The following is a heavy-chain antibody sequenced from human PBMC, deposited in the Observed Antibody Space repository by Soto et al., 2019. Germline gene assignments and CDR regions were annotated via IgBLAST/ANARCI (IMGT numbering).Heavy chain of an antibody. CDR3: ARGGGYCSSTSCSIRSNWFDP. V-gene: IGHV1-46*03. D-gene: IGHD2-2*01. J-gene: IGHJ5*02. CDR1: GYTFTSYY. CDR2: INPSGGST. Sequence: ASVKVSCKASGYTFTSYYMHWVRQAPGQGLEWMGIINPSGGSTSYAQKFQGRVTMTRDTSTSTVYMELSSLRSEDTAVYYCARGGGYCSSTSCSIRSNWFDPWGQGTLVTVSS.